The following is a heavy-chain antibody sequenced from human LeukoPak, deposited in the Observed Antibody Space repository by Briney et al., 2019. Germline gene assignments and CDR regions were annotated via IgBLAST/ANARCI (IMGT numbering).Heavy chain of an antibody. V-gene: IGHV3-23*01. CDR3: ATTPGRTTVTTTALY. D-gene: IGHD4-17*01. CDR2: ISGSGGST. J-gene: IGHJ4*02. Sequence: GGSLRLSCAASGFTFSSYAMNWVRQAPGKGLEWVSAISGSGGSTYFADSVKGRFTISRDNSKNTLYLQMNSLRAEDTAVYYCATTPGRTTVTTTALYWGQGTLVTVSS. CDR1: GFTFSSYA.